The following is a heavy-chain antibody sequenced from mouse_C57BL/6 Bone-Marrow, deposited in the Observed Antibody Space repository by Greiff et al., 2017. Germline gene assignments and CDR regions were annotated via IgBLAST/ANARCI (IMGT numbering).Heavy chain of an antibody. Sequence: QVQLQQSGAELARPGASVKLSCKASGYTFTSYGISWVKQRTGQGLEWIGEIYPRSGNTYYNEKFKGKDTLTADKSSSTAYMELRSLTSEDSAVYFCSYDYVYYYAMDYWDQGTSVTVSA. J-gene: IGHJ4*01. CDR1: GYTFTSYG. CDR3: SYDYVYYYAMDY. V-gene: IGHV1-81*01. CDR2: IYPRSGNT. D-gene: IGHD2-4*01.